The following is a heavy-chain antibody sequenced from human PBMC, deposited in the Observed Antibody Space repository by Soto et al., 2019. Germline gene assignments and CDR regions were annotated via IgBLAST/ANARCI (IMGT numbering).Heavy chain of an antibody. Sequence: QVKLQESGPGLVQPAQTLSLSCTVSGGSITSGGIYWSWLRQHPSQGLEWIGYIYHSGSTTYNPSLTSRVTISVDTSKNQFSLTVTSLTVADTAVYYCARFNSRSGTEYFDYWGQGTLVTVSS. D-gene: IGHD6-19*01. CDR1: GGSITSGGIY. V-gene: IGHV4-31*03. CDR2: IYHSGST. J-gene: IGHJ4*02. CDR3: ARFNSRSGTEYFDY.